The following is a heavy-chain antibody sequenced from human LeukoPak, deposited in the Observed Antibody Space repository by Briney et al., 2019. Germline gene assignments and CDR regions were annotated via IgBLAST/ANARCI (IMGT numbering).Heavy chain of an antibody. V-gene: IGHV4-31*03. CDR2: IYYSGST. CDR1: GGSISSGGYY. Sequence: SETLSLTCTVSGGSISSGGYYWSWIRQHPGQGLEWIGYIYYSGSTYYNPSLKSRVTISVDTSKNQFSLKLSSVTAADTAVYYCANGVVINNWFDPWGQGTLVTVSS. J-gene: IGHJ5*02. D-gene: IGHD3-3*01. CDR3: ANGVVINNWFDP.